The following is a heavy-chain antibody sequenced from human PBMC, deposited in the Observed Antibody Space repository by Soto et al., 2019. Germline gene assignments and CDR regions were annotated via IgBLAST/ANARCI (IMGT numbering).Heavy chain of an antibody. Sequence: EVQLVESGGGLVQPGGSLKLSCAVSGFTFSVSAIHWVRQASGKGLEWVGRIRSKADNYATAYGASVTGRFSISRDDSKNTAYLQMSSLNTEDTAVYYCARLAEWRYYDGMDVWGQGTGVTVSS. J-gene: IGHJ6*02. V-gene: IGHV3-73*02. CDR1: GFTFSVSA. D-gene: IGHD2-8*01. CDR3: ARLAEWRYYDGMDV. CDR2: IRSKADNYAT.